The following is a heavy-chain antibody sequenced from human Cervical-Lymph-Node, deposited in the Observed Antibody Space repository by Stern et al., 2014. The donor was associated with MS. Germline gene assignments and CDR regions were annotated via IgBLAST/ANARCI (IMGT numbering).Heavy chain of an antibody. J-gene: IGHJ4*02. CDR1: GYTFTSYY. V-gene: IGHV1-46*01. Sequence: VQLVQSGAEVKKPGASVKVSCKASGYTFTSYYMHWVRQAPGQGLEWMGIINPSGGSTSYAQKFQGRVTMTRDTSTSTVYMELSSLRSEDTDVYYCARDGAYYDSSGYYPPFDYWGQGTLVTVSS. CDR3: ARDGAYYDSSGYYPPFDY. CDR2: INPSGGST. D-gene: IGHD3-22*01.